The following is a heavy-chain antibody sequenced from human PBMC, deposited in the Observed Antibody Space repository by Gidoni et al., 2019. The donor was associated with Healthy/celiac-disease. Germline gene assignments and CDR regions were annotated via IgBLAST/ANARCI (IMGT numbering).Heavy chain of an antibody. J-gene: IGHJ4*02. CDR1: GFTFSSYA. CDR3: AVVAAAGGVDY. V-gene: IGHV3-23*04. Sequence: EVQLVESGGGLVQPGGSMRLSCEDPGFTFSSYAMSWVRQAPGKGLEWVSAISGSGGSTYYADSVKGRFTISRDNSKNTLYLQMNSLRAEDTAVYYCAVVAAAGGVDYWGQGTLVTVSS. D-gene: IGHD6-13*01. CDR2: ISGSGGST.